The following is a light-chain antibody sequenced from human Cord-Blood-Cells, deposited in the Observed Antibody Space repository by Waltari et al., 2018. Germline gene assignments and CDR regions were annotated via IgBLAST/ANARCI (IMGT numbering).Light chain of an antibody. CDR2: DVS. CDR1: SSDVGGYHS. CDR3: CSYAGSYTFVV. Sequence: QSALTQPRSVSGSPGQSVPISCTGPSSDVGGYHSFSWYQQHPGKAPKLMIYDVSKRPSGVPDRFSGSKSGNTASLTISGLQAEDEADYYCCSYAGSYTFVVFGGGTKLTVL. V-gene: IGLV2-11*02. J-gene: IGLJ2*01.